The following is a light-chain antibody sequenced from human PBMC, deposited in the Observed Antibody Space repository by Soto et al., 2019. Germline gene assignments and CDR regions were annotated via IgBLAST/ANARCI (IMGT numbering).Light chain of an antibody. CDR2: DVS. Sequence: QSALTQPGSVSGSPGQSITISCTGISSDVGAYNYVSWYQQHPGKAPKLRIYDVSNRPSGVSNRFSGSKSGDTASLTISGLQAEDEADYYCTSYTSTSIYVFGPGTKLTVL. CDR3: TSYTSTSIYV. V-gene: IGLV2-14*01. J-gene: IGLJ1*01. CDR1: SSDVGAYNY.